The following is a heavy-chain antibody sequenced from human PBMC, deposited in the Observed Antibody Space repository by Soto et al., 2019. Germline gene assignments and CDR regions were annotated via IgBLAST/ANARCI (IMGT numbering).Heavy chain of an antibody. Sequence: PSETLSLTCTVSGGSVSSGSDYWSWIRRPPGRGLEWIGYIYNSGSTDYNTSLKSRVTISVDTSKNQFSLKLTSVTAADTAVYYCASGSSASAYIDYWGQGTQVTVSS. J-gene: IGHJ4*02. CDR1: GGSVSSGSDY. D-gene: IGHD6-13*01. CDR3: ASGSSASAYIDY. CDR2: IYNSGST. V-gene: IGHV4-61*01.